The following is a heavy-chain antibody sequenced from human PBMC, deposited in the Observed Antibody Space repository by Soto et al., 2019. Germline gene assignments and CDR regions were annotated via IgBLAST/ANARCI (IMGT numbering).Heavy chain of an antibody. J-gene: IGHJ4*02. V-gene: IGHV4-30-4*01. Sequence: SETLSLTCTVSGGSISSGDYYWSWIRQPPGKGLEWIGYIYYSGSTYYNPSLKSRVTISVDTSKNQFSLKLSSVTAADTAVYYCAREGIAAAGNYFDYWGQGTLVTVS. CDR3: AREGIAAAGNYFDY. CDR1: GGSISSGDYY. D-gene: IGHD6-13*01. CDR2: IYYSGST.